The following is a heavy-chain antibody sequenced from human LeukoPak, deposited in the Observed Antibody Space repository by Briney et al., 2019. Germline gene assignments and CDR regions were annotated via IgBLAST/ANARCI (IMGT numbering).Heavy chain of an antibody. CDR3: ARSARLMKGVVEVTALDD. D-gene: IGHD3-3*01. V-gene: IGHV3-48*03. Sequence: GGSLRLSCAASGFTFRSYEMNWVRQAPGKGLEWIAYLSSSGSAFSHADSVKGRFTIARDNAKNSVYLEMNSLRADDTAVYYCARSARLMKGVVEVTALDDWGQGTLVTVSS. CDR1: GFTFRSYE. CDR2: LSSSGSAF. J-gene: IGHJ4*02.